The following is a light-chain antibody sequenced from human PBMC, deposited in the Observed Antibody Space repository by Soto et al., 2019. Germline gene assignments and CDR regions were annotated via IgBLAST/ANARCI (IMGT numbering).Light chain of an antibody. CDR2: GAS. CDR3: QQYNNWPPWT. CDR1: QSFSSN. V-gene: IGKV3-15*01. Sequence: EIVMTQSPATLSVSPGERATLSCRASQSFSSNLAWYQQKPGQSPRLLIYGASTRATGIPARFSGSGSGTEFTLTIGSLQSEDFAVYYCQQYNNWPPWTFGQGTKVDI. J-gene: IGKJ1*01.